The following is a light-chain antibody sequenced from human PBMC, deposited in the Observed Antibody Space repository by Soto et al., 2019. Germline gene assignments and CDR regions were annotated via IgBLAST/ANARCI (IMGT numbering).Light chain of an antibody. CDR3: SSSAGIYHYLV. V-gene: IGLV2-14*02. Sequence: QSALTQPVSVSGSPGQSITISCTGSSSDVGSYKLVSWYQHHPGKVPKLMIYEVNKRPSGVPDRFSGSKSGYTASLTVSGLQTEDEAFYYCSSSAGIYHYLVFGGGTQLTVL. CDR1: SSDVGSYKL. J-gene: IGLJ3*02. CDR2: EVN.